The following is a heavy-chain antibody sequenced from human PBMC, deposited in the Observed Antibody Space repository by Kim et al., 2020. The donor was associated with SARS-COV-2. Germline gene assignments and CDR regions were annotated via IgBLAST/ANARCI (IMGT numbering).Heavy chain of an antibody. CDR1: GGSISSYY. CDR3: ARVGRPKDSSSWTLDY. Sequence: SETLSLTCTVSGGSISSYYWSWIRQPPGKGLEWIGYIYYSGSTNYNPSLKSRVTISVDTSKNQFSLKLSSVTAADTAVYYCARVGRPKDSSSWTLDYWGQGTLVTVSS. J-gene: IGHJ4*02. D-gene: IGHD6-13*01. CDR2: IYYSGST. V-gene: IGHV4-59*13.